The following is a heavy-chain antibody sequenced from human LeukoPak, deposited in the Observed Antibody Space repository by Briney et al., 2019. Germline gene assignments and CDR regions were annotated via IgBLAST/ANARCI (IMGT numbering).Heavy chain of an antibody. CDR2: ISGSSTAV. Sequence: PGGSLRLSCAASGFPFSRYSMSWVRQAPGKGLEWVSTISGSSTAVNYADSVKGRFTISRDNAKNSLYLQMNSLRAEDTAVYYCAREAGEGTDYFDYWGQGTLVTVSS. D-gene: IGHD2-21*01. J-gene: IGHJ4*02. CDR3: AREAGEGTDYFDY. CDR1: GFPFSRYS. V-gene: IGHV3-21*01.